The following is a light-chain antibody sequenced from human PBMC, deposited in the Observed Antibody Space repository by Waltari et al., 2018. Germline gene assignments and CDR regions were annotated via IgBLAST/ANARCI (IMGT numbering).Light chain of an antibody. J-gene: IGKJ4*01. CDR3: QQLNSYLQPT. Sequence: DIQLTQSPSFLSASVGDRVTITCRASQGISSYLAWYQQKPGKAPKLLIYAASTLQSGVPSRFSGSGSGTEFTLTISSLQPEDFATYYCQQLNSYLQPTFGGGTKVEIK. V-gene: IGKV1-9*01. CDR2: AAS. CDR1: QGISSY.